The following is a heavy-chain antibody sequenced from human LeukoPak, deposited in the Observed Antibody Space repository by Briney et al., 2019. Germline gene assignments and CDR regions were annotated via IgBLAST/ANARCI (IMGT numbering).Heavy chain of an antibody. Sequence: GGSLRLSCAASGFTFTNYWMHSVRQAPGKGLVWVSRINSDESSTTYADSVKGRFTISRDNAKNTLDLQMNSLRAEDTAVYYCVGGGSSSWYHFDYWGQGTLVTVSS. D-gene: IGHD6-13*01. CDR2: INSDESST. CDR1: GFTFTNYW. J-gene: IGHJ4*02. V-gene: IGHV3-74*03. CDR3: VGGGSSSWYHFDY.